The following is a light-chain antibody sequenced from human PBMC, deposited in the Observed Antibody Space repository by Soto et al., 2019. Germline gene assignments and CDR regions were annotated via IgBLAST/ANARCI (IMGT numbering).Light chain of an antibody. CDR1: QLVSSSY. CDR2: GAS. CDR3: QQYVVSPWT. Sequence: IVVTQYTGTLYLSPGERATLSCSASQLVSSSYLAWYQQRPGQAPRLLIYGASSRATGIPDRFSGSGSGTDFTLTISRLEPEDFAVYYCQQYVVSPWTFGQGTKVDI. V-gene: IGKV3-20*01. J-gene: IGKJ1*01.